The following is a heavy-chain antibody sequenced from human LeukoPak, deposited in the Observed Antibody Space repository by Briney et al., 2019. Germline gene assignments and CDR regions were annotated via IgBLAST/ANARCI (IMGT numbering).Heavy chain of an antibody. Sequence: SETLSLTCTVSGGSLSSYYWSWLRQPPGKGLEWIGYIYYSGSTNYNPSLKSRVTLSVDTSKNQFSLKLSSVTAADTAVYYCAGPTTGDYYYGMDVWGQGTTVTVSS. V-gene: IGHV4-59*01. CDR3: AGPTTGDYYYGMDV. D-gene: IGHD4-11*01. J-gene: IGHJ6*02. CDR1: GGSLSSYY. CDR2: IYYSGST.